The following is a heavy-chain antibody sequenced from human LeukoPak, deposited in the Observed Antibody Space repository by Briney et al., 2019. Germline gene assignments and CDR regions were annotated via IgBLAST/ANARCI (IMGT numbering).Heavy chain of an antibody. CDR2: IKQDGSEK. Sequence: GGSLRLSCAASGFTFSSYWMSWVRQAPGKGLEWVANIKQDGSEKYYVDSVKGRFTISRDNAKNSLYLQMNSLRAEDTAVYYCARDQLANGDRYFDYWGQGTLVTVSS. CDR1: GFTFSSYW. J-gene: IGHJ4*02. D-gene: IGHD4-17*01. CDR3: ARDQLANGDRYFDY. V-gene: IGHV3-7*01.